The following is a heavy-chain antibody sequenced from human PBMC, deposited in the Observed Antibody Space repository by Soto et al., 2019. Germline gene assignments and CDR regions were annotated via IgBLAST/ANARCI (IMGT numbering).Heavy chain of an antibody. D-gene: IGHD2-2*01. Sequence: QVPLVQSGAEVKKPGASVKVSCKASGYTFTSYGISWVRQAPGQGLEWMGWISAYNGNTNYAQKLQGRVTMTTDTSTRTAYMELRSLRSDDTAVYYCALSTRYCSSTSCYDLPDYWGQGTLVTVSS. J-gene: IGHJ4*02. CDR2: ISAYNGNT. CDR3: ALSTRYCSSTSCYDLPDY. V-gene: IGHV1-18*01. CDR1: GYTFTSYG.